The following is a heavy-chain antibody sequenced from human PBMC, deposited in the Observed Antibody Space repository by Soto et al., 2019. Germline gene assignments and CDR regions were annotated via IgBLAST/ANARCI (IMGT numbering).Heavy chain of an antibody. CDR3: ARYDAESGSNKLDP. CDR1: GGSVSSRSHF. J-gene: IGHJ5*02. D-gene: IGHD5-12*01. Sequence: QVQLQESGPGLVKPSETLSVTCTVSGGSVSSRSHFWSWIRQPPGGGLQWIGYIYYSGRTNYNPSLKSRATLPVDTSRNQFSLRLTSVTAADTAVYYCARYDAESGSNKLDPWGQGTLVTVSS. V-gene: IGHV4-61*01. CDR2: IYYSGRT.